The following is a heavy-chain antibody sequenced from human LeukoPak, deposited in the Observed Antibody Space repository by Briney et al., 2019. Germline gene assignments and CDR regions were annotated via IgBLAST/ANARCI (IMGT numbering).Heavy chain of an antibody. J-gene: IGHJ4*02. CDR2: ISSSSTYI. D-gene: IGHD1-26*01. Sequence: GGSLRLSCAASGFTFSSYNMNLVRQAPGKGLEWVSSISSSSTYIYYADSVKGRFTISRDNAKNSLYLQMNSLRGEDTAVYYCARGATRIDYWGQGTLVTVSS. V-gene: IGHV3-21*01. CDR1: GFTFSSYN. CDR3: ARGATRIDY.